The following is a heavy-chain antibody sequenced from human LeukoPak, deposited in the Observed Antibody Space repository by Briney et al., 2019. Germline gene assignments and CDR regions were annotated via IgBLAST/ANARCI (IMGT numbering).Heavy chain of an antibody. CDR2: IYYSGSI. CDR1: GGSISSGGYY. J-gene: IGHJ4*02. V-gene: IGHV4-31*03. CDR3: ARESASLRITMVRTSYFDY. Sequence: SQTLSLTCTVSGGSISSGGYYWSWIRQHPGKGLEWIGYIYYSGSIYYNPSLKSRVTISVDTSKNQFSLKLSSVTAADTAVYYCARESASLRITMVRTSYFDYWGQGTLVTVSS. D-gene: IGHD3-10*01.